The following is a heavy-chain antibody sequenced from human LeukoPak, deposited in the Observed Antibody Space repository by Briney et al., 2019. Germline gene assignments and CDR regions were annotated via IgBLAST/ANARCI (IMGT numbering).Heavy chain of an antibody. V-gene: IGHV4-39*01. CDR2: VYYSGST. CDR1: GGSITSSLYY. CDR3: ARQPSKGYGSEIFSKYYFDS. Sequence: SETLSLTCTVSGGSITSSLYYWGWIRQPPGKGLEWIGNVYYSGSTYYNPSLKSRLTISVDASKTQFSLKLSSVTAADTAVYYCARQPSKGYGSEIFSKYYFDSWGQGTLVTVSS. D-gene: IGHD3-10*01. J-gene: IGHJ4*02.